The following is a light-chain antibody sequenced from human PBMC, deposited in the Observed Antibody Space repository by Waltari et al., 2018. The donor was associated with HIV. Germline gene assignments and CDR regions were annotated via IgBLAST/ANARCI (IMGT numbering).Light chain of an antibody. CDR1: QSISSY. V-gene: IGKV1-39*01. CDR2: AAS. J-gene: IGKJ1*01. Sequence: DIQMTQSPSSLFASVGDRVTITCRASQSISSYLNWYQQKPGKAPKLLIYAASSLQSGVPSRFSGSGSGRDFTLTISSLQPEDFATYYCQQSYTTPRTFGQGTKVEIK. CDR3: QQSYTTPRT.